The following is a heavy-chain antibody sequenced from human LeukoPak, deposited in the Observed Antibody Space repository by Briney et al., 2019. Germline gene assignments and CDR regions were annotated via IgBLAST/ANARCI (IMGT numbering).Heavy chain of an antibody. CDR3: ARGDYGDYWNYYYMDV. V-gene: IGHV3-11*04. Sequence: GGSLRLSCAASGFTFSDYYMSWIRQAPGKGLEWVSYISSSGSTIYYADSVKGRFTISRDTAKNSLYLQMNSLRAEDTAVYSCARGDYGDYWNYYYMDVWGKGTTVTVSS. CDR1: GFTFSDYY. J-gene: IGHJ6*03. CDR2: ISSSGSTI. D-gene: IGHD4-17*01.